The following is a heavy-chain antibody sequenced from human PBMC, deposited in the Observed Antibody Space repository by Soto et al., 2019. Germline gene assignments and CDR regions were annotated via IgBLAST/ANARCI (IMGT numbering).Heavy chain of an antibody. J-gene: IGHJ4*02. CDR3: ARDSFDILTGYLQSFDY. V-gene: IGHV3-48*01. CDR2: ISSSSSTI. D-gene: IGHD3-9*01. CDR1: GFTFSSYS. Sequence: PGGSLRLSCAASGFTFSSYSMNWVRQAPGKGLEWVSYISSSSSTIYYADSVKGRFTISRDNAKNSLYLQMNSLRAEDTAVYYCARDSFDILTGYLQSFDYWGQGTLVTVSS.